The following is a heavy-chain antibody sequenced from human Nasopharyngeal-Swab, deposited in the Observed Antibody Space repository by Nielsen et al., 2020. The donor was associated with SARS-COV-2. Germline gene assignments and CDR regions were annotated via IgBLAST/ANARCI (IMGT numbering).Heavy chain of an antibody. J-gene: IGHJ3*02. CDR1: GYSFTRNW. D-gene: IGHD1-1*01. CDR3: ARQQIIGTTAPLGPFDI. Sequence: GASLKISCKGSGYSFTRNWIGWVRQMPGKRPEWLGIIYPGDSDARYSPSLLGQLTISADQSTNTPYLQWSSLKASDTAMYYCARQQIIGTTAPLGPFDIWGQGTMVTVSS. V-gene: IGHV5-51*01. CDR2: IYPGDSDA.